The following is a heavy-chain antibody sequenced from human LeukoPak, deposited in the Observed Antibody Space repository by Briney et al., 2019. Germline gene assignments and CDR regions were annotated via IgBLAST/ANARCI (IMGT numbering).Heavy chain of an antibody. CDR2: ISWNSGSI. CDR3: AKDRYRRSLYYFDY. CDR1: GFTFDDYA. J-gene: IGHJ4*02. V-gene: IGHV3-9*01. Sequence: GGSLRLSCAASGFTFDDYAMHWVRQAPGEGLEWVSGISWNSGSIGYADSVKGRFTISRDNAKNSLYLQMNSLRAEDTALYYCAKDRYRRSLYYFDYWGQGTLVTVSS. D-gene: IGHD1-26*01.